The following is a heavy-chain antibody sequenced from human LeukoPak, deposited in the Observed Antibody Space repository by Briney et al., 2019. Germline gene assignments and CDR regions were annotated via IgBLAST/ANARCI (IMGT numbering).Heavy chain of an antibody. CDR3: ARLGYCTNGVCHGMDV. CDR2: ISSNSNYI. D-gene: IGHD2-8*01. J-gene: IGHJ6*02. Sequence: GGSLRLSCAASGFTFSDCSMNWVRQAPGKGLEWVSSISSNSNYIYYADSVKGRFTFSRDDAKNSLYLQMNSLRAEDTAVYYCARLGYCTNGVCHGMDVWGQGTTVTVSS. V-gene: IGHV3-21*06. CDR1: GFTFSDCS.